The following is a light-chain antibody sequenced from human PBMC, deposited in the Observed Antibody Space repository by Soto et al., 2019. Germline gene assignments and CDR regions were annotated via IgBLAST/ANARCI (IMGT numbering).Light chain of an antibody. Sequence: EFVLTQSPGTLSLSPGERATLSCRAIQSVSSSNLAWYQQKPGQAPRLLIYGASTRATGIPARFSGSGSGTEFTLTISSLQSEDFAVYYCQQYNNWPPWTFGQGTKVDIK. CDR1: QSVSSSN. V-gene: IGKV3-15*01. J-gene: IGKJ1*01. CDR3: QQYNNWPPWT. CDR2: GAS.